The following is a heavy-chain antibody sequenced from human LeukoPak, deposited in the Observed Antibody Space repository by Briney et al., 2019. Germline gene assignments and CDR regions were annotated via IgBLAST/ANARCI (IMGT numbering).Heavy chain of an antibody. CDR3: TRFGSDDGEYAY. J-gene: IGHJ4*02. CDR1: GFTFSGSA. V-gene: IGHV3-73*01. Sequence: GGSLRLSCAASGFTFSGSAMHWVRQASGKGLEWVGRIRSKANSYATAYAASVRGRFTISSDDSKNTAYLQLNSLKTEDTAVYHCTRFGSDDGEYAYWGQGTLVTVSS. D-gene: IGHD4-17*01. CDR2: IRSKANSYAT.